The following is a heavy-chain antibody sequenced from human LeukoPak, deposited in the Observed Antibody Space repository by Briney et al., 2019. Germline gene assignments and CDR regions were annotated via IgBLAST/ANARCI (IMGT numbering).Heavy chain of an antibody. D-gene: IGHD1-1*01. CDR3: AKRLTASSTWTSLDP. CDR2: IYGSGTTT. Sequence: GGSLRLSCAASGFTFSSYALNWVRQAPGKGLEWVSVIYGSGTTTYYADSVRGRSTISRDSSKSTMYLQMNSLRVEDTAVYYCAKRLTASSTWTSLDPWGQGTLVTVSS. V-gene: IGHV3-23*01. J-gene: IGHJ5*02. CDR1: GFTFSSYA.